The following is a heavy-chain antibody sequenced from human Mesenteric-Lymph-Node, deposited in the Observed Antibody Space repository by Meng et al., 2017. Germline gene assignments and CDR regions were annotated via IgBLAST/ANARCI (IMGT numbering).Heavy chain of an antibody. CDR3: ARVASGYPGVY. Sequence: SETLSLTCTVSGYSISSGYYWGWIRQPPGKGLEWIGNIYHSGSTYYNPSLKSRVTISVDTSKKQFYLKLTSVTAADTAVYYCARVASGYPGVYWGRGTLVTVSS. CDR1: GYSISSGYY. D-gene: IGHD5-12*01. CDR2: IYHSGST. J-gene: IGHJ4*02. V-gene: IGHV4-38-2*02.